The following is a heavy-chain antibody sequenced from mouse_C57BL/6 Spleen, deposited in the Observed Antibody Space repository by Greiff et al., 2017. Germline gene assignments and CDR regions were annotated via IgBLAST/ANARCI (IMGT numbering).Heavy chain of an antibody. D-gene: IGHD1-1*01. V-gene: IGHV1-82*01. Sequence: VKLLASGPELVKPGASVKISCKASGYAFSSSWMNWVKQRPGKGLEWIGRFYPDDGDTNYTGKFKGKATRTADKSSSTAYMQLSSLTSEDSAVDFCAKGVPGSSSYYFDYWGQGTTLTVSS. CDR1: GYAFSSSW. J-gene: IGHJ2*01. CDR2: FYPDDGDT. CDR3: AKGVPGSSSYYFDY.